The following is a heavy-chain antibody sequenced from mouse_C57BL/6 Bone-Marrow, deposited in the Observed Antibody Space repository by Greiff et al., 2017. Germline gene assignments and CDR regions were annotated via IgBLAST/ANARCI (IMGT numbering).Heavy chain of an antibody. CDR2: ISSGGSYT. CDR1: GFTFSSYG. V-gene: IGHV5-6*01. CDR3: ARVGTCCGSNYFDY. Sequence: EVQVVESGGDLVKPGGSLKLSCAASGFTFSSYGMSWVRQTPDKRLEWVATISSGGSYTYYPDSVKGRFTISRDNAKNTLYLQMSSLKSEDTAMYYCARVGTCCGSNYFDYWGQGTTLTVSS. D-gene: IGHD1-1*01. J-gene: IGHJ2*01.